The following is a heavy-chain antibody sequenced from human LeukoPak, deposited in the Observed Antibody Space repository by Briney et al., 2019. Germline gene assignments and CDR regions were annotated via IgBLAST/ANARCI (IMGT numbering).Heavy chain of an antibody. CDR3: GRSPYYDFWSGPRDNYMDV. D-gene: IGHD3-3*01. Sequence: GGSLRLSCAASGFTFSNYAISWVRQAPGQGLEWMGGIIPIFGTSNYAQKFQGRVTITADGSTSTAYMELSSLRSEDTAVYYCGRSPYYDFWSGPRDNYMDVWGKGTTVTVSS. CDR1: GFTFSNYA. CDR2: IIPIFGTS. V-gene: IGHV1-69*01. J-gene: IGHJ6*03.